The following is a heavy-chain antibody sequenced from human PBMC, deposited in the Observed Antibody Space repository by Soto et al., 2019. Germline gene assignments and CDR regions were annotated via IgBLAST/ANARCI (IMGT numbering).Heavy chain of an antibody. CDR3: ARDRRNSSGWNGLVDY. J-gene: IGHJ4*02. V-gene: IGHV4-31*03. CDR2: IYYSGST. D-gene: IGHD6-19*01. CDR1: GGSISSGGYY. Sequence: QVQLQESGPGLVKPPQTLSLTCNVSGGSISSGGYYWSWIRQHPGKGLEWIGYIYYSGSTYYNPSLKSRVSISVDTSKNQFSLKLSSVTAADTAVYYCARDRRNSSGWNGLVDYWGQGTLVTVSS.